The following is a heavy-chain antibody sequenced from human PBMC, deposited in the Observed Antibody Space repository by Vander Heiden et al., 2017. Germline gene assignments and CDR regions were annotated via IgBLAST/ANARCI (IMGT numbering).Heavy chain of an antibody. V-gene: IGHV4-4*07. J-gene: IGHJ4*02. CDR1: GGSMGNHY. D-gene: IGHD3-22*01. CDR3: VGNYYDSRGYYFIDS. CDR2: IYTGGST. Sequence: QVQLQVSGPGLVRPSETLSLTCAGSGGSMGNHYWTWPPQPSGKALEWLGRIYTGGSTNYNPSLKSRVTMSVATSKNQFSLKLTSVTAADTAVYYCVGNYYDSRGYYFIDSWGQGTLVTVS.